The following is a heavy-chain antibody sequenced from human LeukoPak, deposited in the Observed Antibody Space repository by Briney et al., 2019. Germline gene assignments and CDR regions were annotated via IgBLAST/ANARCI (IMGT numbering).Heavy chain of an antibody. CDR2: ISYDGSNK. V-gene: IGHV3-30*18. J-gene: IGHJ4*02. CDR3: AKDPSGSYLGGYFDY. CDR1: GFTFSSYG. D-gene: IGHD1-26*01. Sequence: PGGSLRLSCAASGFTFSSYGMHWVRQAPGKGLEWVAVISYDGSNKYYADSVKGRFTISRDNSKNTLYLQMNSLRAEDTAVYYCAKDPSGSYLGGYFDYWGQGTLVTVSS.